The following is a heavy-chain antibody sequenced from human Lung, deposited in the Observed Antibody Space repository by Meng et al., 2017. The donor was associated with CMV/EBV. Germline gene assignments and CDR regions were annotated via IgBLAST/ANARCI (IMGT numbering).Heavy chain of an antibody. CDR1: GGSFSGYY. CDR3: ARARVVPAYYYGMDV. Sequence: TXSLTXXVYGGSFSGYYWSWIRQPPGKGLEWIWEINHSGSTNYNPSLKSRVTISVDTSKNQFSLKLSSVTAADTAVYYCARARVVPAYYYGMDVWGQGTTVTVSS. J-gene: IGHJ6*02. V-gene: IGHV4-34*01. CDR2: INHSGST. D-gene: IGHD2-2*01.